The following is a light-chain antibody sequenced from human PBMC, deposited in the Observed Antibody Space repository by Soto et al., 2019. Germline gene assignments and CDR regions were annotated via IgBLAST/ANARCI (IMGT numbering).Light chain of an antibody. Sequence: EIVMTQSPATLSVSPGERATLSCRASQSVSSNLAWYQQKPGQAPRLLIYGESARATGIPARFSGSGSGTEFTLTISSLASEHFATYYCQQSYSTPRTFGQGTKVDIK. CDR2: GES. CDR1: QSVSSN. V-gene: IGKV3-15*01. J-gene: IGKJ1*01. CDR3: QQSYSTPRT.